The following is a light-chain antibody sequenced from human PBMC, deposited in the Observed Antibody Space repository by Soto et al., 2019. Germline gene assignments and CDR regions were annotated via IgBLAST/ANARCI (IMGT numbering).Light chain of an antibody. CDR1: QSVSSSY. CDR3: QQYGSSPFT. V-gene: IGKV3-20*01. Sequence: IVLTQSPGTLSLSPGERATLSCRASQSVSSSYLAWYQQKPGQAPRLLIYGASSRATGIPDRFSGSGSGTDFTRTISRLEPEDFAVYYCQQYGSSPFTFGPGTKVDIK. J-gene: IGKJ3*01. CDR2: GAS.